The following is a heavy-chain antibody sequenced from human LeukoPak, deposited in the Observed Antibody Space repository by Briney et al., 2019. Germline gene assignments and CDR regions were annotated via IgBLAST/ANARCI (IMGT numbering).Heavy chain of an antibody. CDR2: INRGGNEV. CDR1: GFTFSDYW. V-gene: IGHV3-7*01. J-gene: IGHJ4*02. CDR3: ARVGAWELQRVFDY. D-gene: IGHD1-26*01. Sequence: GGSLRLSCAASGFTFSDYWMTWVRQVPGKGRDWVANINRGGNEVHYVDSVKGRFTISRDNAKNSLYLQLDSLRVEDTAVYYCARVGAWELQRVFDYWGQGTLVTVSS.